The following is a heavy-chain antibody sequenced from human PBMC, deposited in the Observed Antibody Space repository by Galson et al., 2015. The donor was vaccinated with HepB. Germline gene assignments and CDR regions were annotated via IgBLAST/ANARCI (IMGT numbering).Heavy chain of an antibody. CDR2: IKSKTDGGTT. D-gene: IGHD3-10*01. CDR1: GFTFSHAW. V-gene: IGHV3-15*01. Sequence: SLRLSCAASGFTFSHAWMSWVRQAPGKGLEWVGRIKSKTDGGTTDYAAPVKGRFTISRDDSKNTLYLQMNSLKTEDTAVYYCTTGSLADYYFDYWGQGTLVTVSS. CDR3: TTGSLADYYFDY. J-gene: IGHJ4*02.